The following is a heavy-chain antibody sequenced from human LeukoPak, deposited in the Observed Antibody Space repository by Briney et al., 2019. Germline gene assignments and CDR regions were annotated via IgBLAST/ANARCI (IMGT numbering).Heavy chain of an antibody. J-gene: IGHJ4*02. CDR2: ISGSDGST. CDR3: AKVGYYQNAPNDY. D-gene: IGHD3-22*01. V-gene: IGHV3-23*01. CDR1: GFTFSSYA. Sequence: SGGSLRLSCAASGFTFSSYAMSWVRQAPGKGLEWVSAISGSDGSTYYADSVKGRFTISRDNSKNTLYLQMNSLRAEDTAVYYCAKVGYYQNAPNDYWGQGTLVTVSS.